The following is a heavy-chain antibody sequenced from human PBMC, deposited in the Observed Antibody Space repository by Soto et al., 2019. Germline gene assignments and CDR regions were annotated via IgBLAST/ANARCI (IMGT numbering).Heavy chain of an antibody. J-gene: IGHJ6*03. D-gene: IGHD2-2*01. Sequence: GGSLRLSCAASGFTFSSYAMSWVRQAPGKGLEWVSAISGSGGSTYYADSVKGRFTISRDNSKNTLYLQMNSLRADDTAVYYCAKGPPAAMSYYYYYMDVWGKGTTVTVSS. CDR2: ISGSGGST. CDR3: AKGPPAAMSYYYYYMDV. V-gene: IGHV3-23*01. CDR1: GFTFSSYA.